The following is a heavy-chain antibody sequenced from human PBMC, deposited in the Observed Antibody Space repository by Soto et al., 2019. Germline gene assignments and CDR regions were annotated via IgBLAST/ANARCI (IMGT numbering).Heavy chain of an antibody. J-gene: IGHJ6*02. D-gene: IGHD2-15*01. CDR3: ARAGCDGGSCYTLVGLRYGMDV. CDR1: GFTFSSYA. Sequence: QVQLVESGGGVVQPGRSLRLSCAASGFTFSSYAMYWVRQAPGKGLEWVAVISYDGNNKYYADSVKGRFTISRDNSKXALXXKXYSLRAEDTAVYYCARAGCDGGSCYTLVGLRYGMDVWGQGTTVTVSS. V-gene: IGHV3-30-3*01. CDR2: ISYDGNNK.